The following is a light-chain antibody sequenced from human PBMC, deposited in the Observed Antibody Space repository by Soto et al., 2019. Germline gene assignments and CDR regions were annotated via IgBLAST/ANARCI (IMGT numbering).Light chain of an antibody. CDR1: QSISNW. CDR3: QKYNTLWT. J-gene: IGKJ1*01. CDR2: DAS. V-gene: IGKV1-5*01. Sequence: DIQMTQSPSTLSASVGDRVTISCRASQSISNWLAWYQQKPGKAPKLLIYDASSLESGVPSRFSGSGSGTEFTLTSSRLQPDAFETYYCQKYNTLWTFGQGTKVEIK.